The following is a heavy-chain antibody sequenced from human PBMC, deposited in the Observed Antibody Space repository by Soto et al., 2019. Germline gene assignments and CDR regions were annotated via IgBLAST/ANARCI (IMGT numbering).Heavy chain of an antibody. CDR2: ISGSGGST. CDR1: GFTFSSYA. J-gene: IGHJ4*02. Sequence: EVQLLESGGGLVQPGGSLRLSCAASGFTFSSYAMSWVRQAPGKGLEWVSAISGSGGSTYYADSVKGRFTISRDNSKNTPYLQMNSLRAEDTAVYYCALSVVPAADFDYWGQGTLVTVSS. V-gene: IGHV3-23*01. D-gene: IGHD2-2*01. CDR3: ALSVVPAADFDY.